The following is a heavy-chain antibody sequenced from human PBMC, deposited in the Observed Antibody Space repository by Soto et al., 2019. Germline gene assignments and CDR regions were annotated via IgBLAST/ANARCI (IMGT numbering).Heavy chain of an antibody. CDR2: ISTGSGHT. J-gene: IGHJ4*02. D-gene: IGHD3-22*01. CDR1: GFTFSNYY. CDR3: ARSLVTSGYYYLLDH. V-gene: IGHV3-11*06. Sequence: PGGSLTLSCESSGFTFSNYYISCVRQAPGKGLEWLSYISTGSGHTNYSDSVKGRFTISRDNAKNSLYLQMNSLRDEDTAVYYCARSLVTSGYYYLLDHWGQGTLVTVSS.